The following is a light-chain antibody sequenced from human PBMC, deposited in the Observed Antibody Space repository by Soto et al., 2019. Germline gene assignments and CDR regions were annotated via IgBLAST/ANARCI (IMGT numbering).Light chain of an antibody. J-gene: IGLJ3*02. Sequence: QSVLTQPPSLSGTPGQRVTSSCSGSNSNIGRYSVNWYQHFPGTAPKILIYSDDERPSGVPDRFSGSKSGTSASLAISGLQSEDEAEYYCAAWDDNLNGPLFGGGTNLTVL. CDR2: SDD. CDR1: NSNIGRYS. V-gene: IGLV1-44*01. CDR3: AAWDDNLNGPL.